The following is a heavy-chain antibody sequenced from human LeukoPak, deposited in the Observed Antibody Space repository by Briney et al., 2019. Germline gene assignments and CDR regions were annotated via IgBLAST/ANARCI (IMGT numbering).Heavy chain of an antibody. V-gene: IGHV3-33*01. CDR3: ARDFERFGESYGMDV. D-gene: IGHD3-10*01. CDR1: GFTFSSYG. CDR2: IWYDGSNK. Sequence: PGGSLRLSCAASGFTFSSYGMHWVRQAPGKGLEWVAVIWYDGSNKYYADSVKGRFTISRDNSKNTLYLQMNSLRAEDTAVYYCARDFERFGESYGMDVWGKGTTVTVSS. J-gene: IGHJ6*04.